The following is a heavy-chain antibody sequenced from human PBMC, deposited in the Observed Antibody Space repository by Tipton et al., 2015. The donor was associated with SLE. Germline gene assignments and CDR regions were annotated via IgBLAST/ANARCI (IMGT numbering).Heavy chain of an antibody. Sequence: GLVKPSETLSLICNVSGHSISSDYYWGWIRQFPGKGLEWIGSFYHSGSTYYNPSLKSRVTISVDTSKNQFSLKLTSVTAADTAVYYCAVNVVVKVQVDYWGPGALVTVSS. CDR2: FYHSGST. V-gene: IGHV4-38-2*02. J-gene: IGHJ4*02. CDR3: AVNVVVKVQVDY. CDR1: GHSISSDYY. D-gene: IGHD2-21*01.